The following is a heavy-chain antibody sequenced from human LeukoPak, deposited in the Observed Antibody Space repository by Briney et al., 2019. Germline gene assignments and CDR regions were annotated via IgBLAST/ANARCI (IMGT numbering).Heavy chain of an antibody. CDR1: GFAFTSYG. D-gene: IGHD6-6*01. CDR3: AKLRGPSSSSENNWFDP. V-gene: IGHV3-23*01. Sequence: GGSLRLSCVASGFAFTSYGMAWVRQAPGKRLEWVSGISGSGDATYYADSVKGRFTISRDNSKNTLYLQMNSLRVEEMAVYYCAKLRGPSSSSENNWFDPWGQGTLVTVSS. CDR2: ISGSGDAT. J-gene: IGHJ5*02.